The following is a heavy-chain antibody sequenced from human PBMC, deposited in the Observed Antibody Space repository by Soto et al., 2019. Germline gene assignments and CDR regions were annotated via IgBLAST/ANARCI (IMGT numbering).Heavy chain of an antibody. J-gene: IGHJ6*02. CDR3: ANSPFEAGGIYYGFDV. CDR1: GDTFNNYI. CDR2: FIQFRDAA. V-gene: IGHV1-69*16. Sequence: QVQLVQSGAEVKKPGSSVKVSCKASGDTFNNYIISWVRQAPGQGLEWMGGFIQFRDAADYIQKFHGRLMITADESTSTVFMEQSSLRSEDTAVYYCANSPFEAGGIYYGFDVWGQGTTVTVSS. D-gene: IGHD3-16*01.